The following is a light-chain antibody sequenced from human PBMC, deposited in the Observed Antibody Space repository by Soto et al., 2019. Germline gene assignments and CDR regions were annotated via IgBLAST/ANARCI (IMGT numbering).Light chain of an antibody. Sequence: EIVLTQSPGTLSLSPGERATLSCRASQSVSSYLAWYQQKPGQAPRLLIYDASNRATGIPARFSGGGSGTDFTLTIDNLEPEDFAIYYCQQRSNWPPITFGQGTRWR. CDR3: QQRSNWPPIT. V-gene: IGKV3-11*01. J-gene: IGKJ5*01. CDR1: QSVSSY. CDR2: DAS.